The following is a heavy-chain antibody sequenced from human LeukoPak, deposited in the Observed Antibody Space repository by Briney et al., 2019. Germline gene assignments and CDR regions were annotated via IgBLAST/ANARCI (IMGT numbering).Heavy chain of an antibody. CDR2: IYYSGST. CDR1: GGSISSYY. D-gene: IGHD2-15*01. CDR3: AKTSLWDGSGHYYYMDV. J-gene: IGHJ6*03. Sequence: SETLSLTCTVPGGSISSYYWSWIRQPPGKGLEWIGYIYYSGSTNYNPSLKSRVTISVDTSKNQFSLKLSSVTAADTALYYCAKTSLWDGSGHYYYMDVWGKGTTVTISS. V-gene: IGHV4-59*01.